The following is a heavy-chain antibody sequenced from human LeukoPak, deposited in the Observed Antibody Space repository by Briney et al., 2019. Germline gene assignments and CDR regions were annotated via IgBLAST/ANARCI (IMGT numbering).Heavy chain of an antibody. CDR2: MNPNSGNT. CDR1: GYTFTSYD. CDR3: GSYGGYNDY. V-gene: IGHV1-8*01. J-gene: IGHJ4*02. D-gene: IGHD4-17*01. Sequence: ASVKVSCKASGYTFTSYDINWVRQATGQGLEWMGWMNPNSGNTGYAEKSQGRVSMTRNNSISTAYMELSSLRSEDTAVYYCGSYGGYNDYGGRGTVVTVSS.